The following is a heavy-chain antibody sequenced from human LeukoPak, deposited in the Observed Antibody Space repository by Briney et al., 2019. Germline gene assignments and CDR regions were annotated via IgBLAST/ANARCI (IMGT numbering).Heavy chain of an antibody. CDR2: IKSKTDGGTT. CDR3: TTADYYDSSGYFEVFDY. J-gene: IGHJ4*02. D-gene: IGHD3-22*01. Sequence: PGGSLRPSCAASGFTFSSYWMSWVRQAPGKGLEWVGRIKSKTDGGTTDYAAPVKGRFTISRDDSKNTLYLQMNSLKTEDTAVYYCTTADYYDSSGYFEVFDYWGQGTLVTVSS. V-gene: IGHV3-15*01. CDR1: GFTFSSYW.